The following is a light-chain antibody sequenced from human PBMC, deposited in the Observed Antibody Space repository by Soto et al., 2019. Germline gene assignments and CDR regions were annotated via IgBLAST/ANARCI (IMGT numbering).Light chain of an antibody. CDR1: QSVGNS. CDR3: QQRADWPIT. CDR2: DVS. V-gene: IGKV3-11*01. J-gene: IGKJ3*01. Sequence: EIVLTQSPATLSLSPGERASLSCRASQSVGNSLAWYQHKPRQAPRLRIYDVSNRATGIPARFSGSGSGTDFTLTISSLEPEDFALYYCQQRADWPITFGPGTKVDIK.